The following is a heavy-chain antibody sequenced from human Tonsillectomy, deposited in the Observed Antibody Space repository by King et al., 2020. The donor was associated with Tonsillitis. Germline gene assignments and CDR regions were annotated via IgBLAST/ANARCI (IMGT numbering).Heavy chain of an antibody. D-gene: IGHD2-8*01. CDR2: IYHSGST. CDR3: ARDLRVFDFEDYYYYGMDV. CDR1: GYSISSGYY. V-gene: IGHV4-38-2*02. Sequence: QLQESGPGLVKPSETLSLTCAVSGYSISSGYYWGWIRQPPGKGLEWIGSIYHSGSTYYNPSLKSRVTISVDTSKNQFSLNLSSVTAADTAVYYCARDLRVFDFEDYYYYGMDVWDQGTTVTVSS. J-gene: IGHJ6*02.